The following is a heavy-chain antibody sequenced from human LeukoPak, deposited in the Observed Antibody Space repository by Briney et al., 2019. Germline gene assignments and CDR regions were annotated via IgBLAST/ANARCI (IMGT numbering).Heavy chain of an antibody. CDR2: IIPIFGTA. CDR3: AREYRPYYYDSSGYSDY. Sequence: SVKVSCKASGGTFSSYAISWVRQAPGQGLEWMGGIIPIFGTANYAQKFQGRVTITTDESTSTAYMELSSLRSEDTAVYYCAREYRPYYYDSSGYSDYWGQGTLVTVSS. CDR1: GGTFSSYA. J-gene: IGHJ4*02. V-gene: IGHV1-69*05. D-gene: IGHD3-22*01.